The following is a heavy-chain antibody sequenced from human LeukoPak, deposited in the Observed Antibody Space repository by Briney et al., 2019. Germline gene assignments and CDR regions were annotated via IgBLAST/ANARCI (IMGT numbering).Heavy chain of an antibody. CDR3: AKNAGSYSAGGFDC. D-gene: IGHD1-26*01. CDR1: GFTFSSYA. V-gene: IGHV3-23*01. Sequence: GGSLRLSCAASGFTFSSYAMSWVRQAPGKGLEWVSTISSSGGSTYNADSVKGRFTISRDNSKNTLYVQMYSLRADDTAVYYCAKNAGSYSAGGFDCWGQGTLLTVSS. CDR2: ISSSGGST. J-gene: IGHJ4*02.